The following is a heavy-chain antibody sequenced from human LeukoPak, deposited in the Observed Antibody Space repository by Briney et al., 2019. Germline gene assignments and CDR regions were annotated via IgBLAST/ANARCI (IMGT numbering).Heavy chain of an antibody. CDR2: ISWNSGSI. D-gene: IGHD2-15*01. J-gene: IGHJ4*02. Sequence: GRSLRLFCAPSSFTFDDYAMHWVRQAPGKCLEWVSGISWNSGSIGYADSVKGRFTISRDNAKNSLYLQMNSLRAEDTALYYCAKDNGLRSGFDYWGQGTLVTVSS. CDR3: AKDNGLRSGFDY. CDR1: SFTFDDYA. V-gene: IGHV3-9*01.